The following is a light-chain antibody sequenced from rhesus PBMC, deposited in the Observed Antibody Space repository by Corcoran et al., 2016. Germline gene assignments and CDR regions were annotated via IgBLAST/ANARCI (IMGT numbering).Light chain of an antibody. CDR1: QSICSW. J-gene: IGKJ3*01. V-gene: IGKV1-22*01. Sequence: DIQMTQSPSSLSASVGDTVTITCRASQSICSWLDWYQQKPGKAPKLLIYKASSLQSGVPSRLSGSGSGTDFTLTISSLQPEDFATDYCQQYNSAPLTFGPGTKLDIK. CDR3: QQYNSAPLT. CDR2: KAS.